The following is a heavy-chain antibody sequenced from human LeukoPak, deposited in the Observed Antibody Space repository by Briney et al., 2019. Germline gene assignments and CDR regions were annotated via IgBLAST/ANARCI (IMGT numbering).Heavy chain of an antibody. V-gene: IGHV3-23*01. CDR1: GFTFSSYW. CDR2: ISAGGEST. CDR3: AKDLHGDFVRWGDY. D-gene: IGHD4-17*01. J-gene: IGHJ4*02. Sequence: GGSLRLSCAASGFTFSSYWMHWVRQAPGKGLEWVSSISAGGESTWHADSVKGRFTISRDNSKNTLYLQMDSLRAEDTAVYYCAKDLHGDFVRWGDYWGQGTLVTVSS.